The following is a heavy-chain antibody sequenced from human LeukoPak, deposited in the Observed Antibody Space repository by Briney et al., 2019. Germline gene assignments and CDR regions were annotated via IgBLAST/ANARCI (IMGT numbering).Heavy chain of an antibody. CDR3: AKDLVWDYYYDKGSDAFDI. Sequence: GGSLRLSCAASGFTFSSYAMSWVRQAPGKGLEWVSAISGSGGSTYYADSVKGRFTISRDNSKNTLYLQMNSLRAEDTAVYYCAKDLVWDYYYDKGSDAFDIWGQGTMVTVSS. CDR2: ISGSGGST. CDR1: GFTFSSYA. V-gene: IGHV3-23*01. J-gene: IGHJ3*02. D-gene: IGHD3-22*01.